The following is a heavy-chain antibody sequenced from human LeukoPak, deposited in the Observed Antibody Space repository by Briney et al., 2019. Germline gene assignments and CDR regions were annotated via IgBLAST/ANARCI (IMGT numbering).Heavy chain of an antibody. CDR1: GFTFSSYW. CDR2: INSDGSST. Sequence: PGGSLRPSCAASGFTFSSYWMHWVRQAPGKGLVWVSRINSDGSSTSYADSVKGRFTISRDNAKNTLYLQMNSLRAEDTAVYYCARESGSGWYGPNFGYWGQGTLVTVSS. D-gene: IGHD6-19*01. V-gene: IGHV3-74*01. CDR3: ARESGSGWYGPNFGY. J-gene: IGHJ4*02.